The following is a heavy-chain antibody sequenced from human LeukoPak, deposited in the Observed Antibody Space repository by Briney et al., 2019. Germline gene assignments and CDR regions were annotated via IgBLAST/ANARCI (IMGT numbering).Heavy chain of an antibody. CDR1: GLIFSDFY. Sequence: GGSLRLSCEASGLIFSDFYMNWIRQAPGKGLEWVSYISSSGRTIYYADSVKGRFTISRDNAKNSLYLQMDSLRAEDTAVYYCATGTIAPANTEGCDYGMDVWGRGTTVIVSS. CDR3: ATGTIAPANTEGCDYGMDV. CDR2: ISSSGRTI. J-gene: IGHJ6*02. D-gene: IGHD6-13*01. V-gene: IGHV3-11*01.